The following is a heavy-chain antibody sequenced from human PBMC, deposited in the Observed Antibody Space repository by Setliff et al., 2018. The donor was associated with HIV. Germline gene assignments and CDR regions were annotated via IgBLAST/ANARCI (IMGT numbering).Heavy chain of an antibody. Sequence: PGESLKISCKAVDYTFTTYWIGWVRQMPGEGLEWMGIIYPEDSNIKYNPSFQNQVTISADKSISTAYLQGHNLKASDTATYYCARRDGRSMNAFEIWGPGTMVTVSS. V-gene: IGHV5-51*03. CDR1: DYTFTTYW. D-gene: IGHD6-13*01. J-gene: IGHJ3*02. CDR3: ARRDGRSMNAFEI. CDR2: IYPEDSNI.